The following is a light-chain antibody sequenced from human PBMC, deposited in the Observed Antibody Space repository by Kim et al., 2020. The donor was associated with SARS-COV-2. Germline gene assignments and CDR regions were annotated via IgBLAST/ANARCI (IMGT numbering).Light chain of an antibody. CDR1: QGISNY. V-gene: IGKV1-27*01. J-gene: IGKJ1*01. CDR2: AAY. Sequence: ASVGDRVIITCRASQGISNYLAWYQQKPGKVPKLLIYAAYTLQSGVPSRFSGSGSGTDFTLTISSLQPEDVATYYCQKYNSATRTFGQGTKVDIK. CDR3: QKYNSATRT.